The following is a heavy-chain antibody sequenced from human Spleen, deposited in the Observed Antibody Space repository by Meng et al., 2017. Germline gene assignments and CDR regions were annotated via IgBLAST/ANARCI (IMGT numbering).Heavy chain of an antibody. V-gene: IGHV1-2*02. CDR3: ARDRATVTNLYFYGMDV. CDR1: GYTFTGYY. Sequence: ASVKVSCKASGYTFTGYYIHWVRQAPGQGLEWMGWINPNSGGTNYAQKFQGRVTMIRDTSISTAYMELNRLRSDDTAVYYCARDRATVTNLYFYGMDVWGQGTTVTVSS. CDR2: INPNSGGT. J-gene: IGHJ6*02. D-gene: IGHD4-17*01.